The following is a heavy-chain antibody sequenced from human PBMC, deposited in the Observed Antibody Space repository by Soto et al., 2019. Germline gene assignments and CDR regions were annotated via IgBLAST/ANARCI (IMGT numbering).Heavy chain of an antibody. CDR3: ARDSIAAPQRFDP. J-gene: IGHJ5*02. V-gene: IGHV1-3*01. CDR1: GYTFTSYA. Sequence: VKVSCKASGYTFTSYAMHWVRQAPGQRLEWMGWINAGNGNTKYSQKFQGRVTITRDTSANTAYMELSSLRSEDTAVYYCARDSIAAPQRFDPWGQGTLVTVSS. D-gene: IGHD6-6*01. CDR2: INAGNGNT.